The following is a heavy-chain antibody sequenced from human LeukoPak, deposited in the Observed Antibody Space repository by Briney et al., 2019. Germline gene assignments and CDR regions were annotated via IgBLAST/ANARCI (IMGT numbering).Heavy chain of an antibody. CDR3: ARAPSSLGIPEGYFDY. CDR2: INHSGST. CDR1: GGSFSGYY. J-gene: IGHJ4*02. V-gene: IGHV4-34*01. D-gene: IGHD6-6*01. Sequence: TLSLTCAVYGGSFSGYYWSWIRQPPGKGLEWIGEINHSGSTNYNPSLESRVTISVDTSKNQFSLKLSSVTAADTAVYYCARAPSSLGIPEGYFDYWGQGTLVTVSS.